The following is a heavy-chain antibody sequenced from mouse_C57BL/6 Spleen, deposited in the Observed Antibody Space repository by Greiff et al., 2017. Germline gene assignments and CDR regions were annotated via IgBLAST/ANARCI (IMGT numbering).Heavy chain of an antibody. V-gene: IGHV2-9-1*01. CDR1: GFSLTSYA. CDR3: ARDSSGSGLAY. Sequence: VMLVESGPGLVAPSQSLSITCTVSGFSLTSYAISWVRQPPGKGLEWLGVIWTGGGTNYNSALKSRLSISKDNSKSQVFLKMNNLQTVETARYYCARDSSGSGLAYWGQGTLVTVSA. D-gene: IGHD3-2*02. J-gene: IGHJ3*01. CDR2: IWTGGGT.